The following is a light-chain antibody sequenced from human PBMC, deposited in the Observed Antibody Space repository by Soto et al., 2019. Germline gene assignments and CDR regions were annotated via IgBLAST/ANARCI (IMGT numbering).Light chain of an antibody. CDR1: QSVSSN. Sequence: EIVMTQSPATLSVSPGERATLSCRASQSVSSNLAWYQQKPGQAPRLLIYGASTKATGIPARFSGSESGTEFTLTISSLQSEDFAVYYCQQYKDWPQITFGPGTRLENK. V-gene: IGKV3D-15*01. CDR2: GAS. CDR3: QQYKDWPQIT. J-gene: IGKJ5*01.